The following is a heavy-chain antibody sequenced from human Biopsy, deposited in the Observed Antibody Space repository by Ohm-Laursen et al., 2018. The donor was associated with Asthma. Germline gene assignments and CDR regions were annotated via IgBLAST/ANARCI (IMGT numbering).Heavy chain of an antibody. V-gene: IGHV3-23*01. CDR2: ISGSGGST. D-gene: IGHD3-22*01. J-gene: IGHJ4*02. CDR1: GFTFSSYA. Sequence: SLRLSCAASGFTFSSYAMSWVRQPPGKGLEWVSAISGSGGSTYYADSVKGRFTISRDNSKNTLHLQMSSLRAEDTAVYYCAKGYYYDSSGFDYWGQGTLVTVSS. CDR3: AKGYYYDSSGFDY.